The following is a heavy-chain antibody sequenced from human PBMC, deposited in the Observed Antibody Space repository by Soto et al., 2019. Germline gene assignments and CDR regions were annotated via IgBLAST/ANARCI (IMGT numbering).Heavy chain of an antibody. V-gene: IGHV5-10-1*01. J-gene: IGHJ4*02. CDR2: IDPSDSQT. CDR3: ARQIYDSDTGPNFQYYFDS. Sequence: PXESLKISFQGSGYSFAGYWITWVRQKPGKGLEWMGRIDPSDSQTYYSPSFRGHVTISATKSITTVFLQWSSLRASDTAMYYCARQIYDSDTGPNFQYYFDSWGQGTPVTVSS. D-gene: IGHD3-22*01. CDR1: GYSFAGYW.